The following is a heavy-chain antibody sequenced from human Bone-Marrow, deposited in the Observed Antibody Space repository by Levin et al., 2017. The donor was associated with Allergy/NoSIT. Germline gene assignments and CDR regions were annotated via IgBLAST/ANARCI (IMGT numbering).Heavy chain of an antibody. CDR1: GFNFRSYG. Sequence: SGESLKISCTASGFNFRSYGMYWVRQAPGKGLEWVAGLWYDGSYQYYADSVKGRFTISRENPKNTLYLQMNNLRAEDTAVYYCAKSLGGGNSPAGFDYWGQGALVTVSS. CDR2: LWYDGSYQ. D-gene: IGHD4-23*01. J-gene: IGHJ4*02. V-gene: IGHV3-33*06. CDR3: AKSLGGGNSPAGFDY.